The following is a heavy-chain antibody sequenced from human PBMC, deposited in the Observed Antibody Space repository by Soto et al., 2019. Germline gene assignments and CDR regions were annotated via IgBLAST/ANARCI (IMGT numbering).Heavy chain of an antibody. CDR1: GFSFTTYA. CDR2: ISASDGST. V-gene: IGHV3-23*01. Sequence: PGGSLRLSCAASGFSFTTYAMSWVRQAPGKGLEWVSSISASDGSTYYADSVKGRFTISRDNSKNTLFLQMNTLRAEDTAVYFCARSPEYCGVRCYVLDSWGQGTLVTVSS. J-gene: IGHJ4*02. D-gene: IGHD2-21*01. CDR3: ARSPEYCGVRCYVLDS.